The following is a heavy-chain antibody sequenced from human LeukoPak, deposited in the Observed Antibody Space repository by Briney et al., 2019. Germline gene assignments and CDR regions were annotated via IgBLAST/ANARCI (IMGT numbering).Heavy chain of an antibody. V-gene: IGHV3-30*02. J-gene: IGHJ4*02. Sequence: GGSLRLSCAASGINFMASGMHWVRQAPGMGLEWVTFIQTDGSDKYYAASVAGRFTISRDNSKNTVYLHMNSLRPDDTALYYCAREGGTVVVGRFDYWGQGTLVTVSS. CDR2: IQTDGSDK. CDR3: AREGGTVVVGRFDY. CDR1: GINFMASG. D-gene: IGHD2-2*01.